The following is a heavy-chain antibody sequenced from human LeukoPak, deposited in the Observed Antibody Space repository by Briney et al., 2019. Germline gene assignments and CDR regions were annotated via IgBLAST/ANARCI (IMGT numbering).Heavy chain of an antibody. CDR1: GGSISCSSYY. CDR3: ARQITMVRGAYRNFDY. D-gene: IGHD3-10*01. CDR2: IYYSGST. J-gene: IGHJ4*02. Sequence: SETLSLTCTVSGGSISCSSYYWGWIRQPPGKGLEWIGSIYYSGSTYYNPSLKSRVTISVDTSKNQSSLKLSSVTAADTAVYYCARQITMVRGAYRNFDYWGQGILVTVSS. V-gene: IGHV4-39*01.